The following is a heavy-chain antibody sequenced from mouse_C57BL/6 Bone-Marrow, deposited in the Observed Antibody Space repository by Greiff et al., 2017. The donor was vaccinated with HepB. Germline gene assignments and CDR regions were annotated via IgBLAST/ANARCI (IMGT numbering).Heavy chain of an antibody. V-gene: IGHV5-12*01. D-gene: IGHD2-4*01. CDR2: ISNGGGST. Sequence: EVKLVESGGGLVQPGGSLKLSCAASGFTFSDYYMYWVRQTPEKRLEWVAYISNGGGSTYYPDTVKGRFTISRDNAKNTLYLQMSRLKSEDTAMYYCARHGYDYAVPFAYWGQGTLVTVSA. CDR1: GFTFSDYY. CDR3: ARHGYDYAVPFAY. J-gene: IGHJ3*01.